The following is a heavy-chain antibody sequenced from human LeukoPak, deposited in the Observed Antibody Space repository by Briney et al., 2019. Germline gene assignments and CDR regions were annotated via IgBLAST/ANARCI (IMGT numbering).Heavy chain of an antibody. D-gene: IGHD3-22*01. CDR3: AREIGRGYYDSSGLNY. Sequence: SETLSLTCTVSGGSISSSSYYWGWIRQPPGKGLEWIGSIYYSGSTYYNPSLKSRVTISVDTSKNQLSLKRSSVTAADTAVYYCAREIGRGYYDSSGLNYWGQGTLVTVSS. CDR2: IYYSGST. CDR1: GGSISSSSYY. V-gene: IGHV4-39*07. J-gene: IGHJ4*02.